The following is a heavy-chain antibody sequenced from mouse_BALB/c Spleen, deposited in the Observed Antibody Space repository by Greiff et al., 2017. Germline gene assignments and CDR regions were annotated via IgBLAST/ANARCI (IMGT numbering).Heavy chain of an antibody. Sequence: VQVVESGAELVKPGASVKLSCKASGYTFTSYYMYWVKQRPGQGLEWIGEINPSNGGTNFNEKFKSKATLTVDKSSSTAYMQLSSLTSEDSAVYYCTRGDYDYDRWFAYWGQGTLVTVSA. V-gene: IGHV1S81*02. CDR3: TRGDYDYDRWFAY. D-gene: IGHD2-4*01. J-gene: IGHJ3*01. CDR2: INPSNGGT. CDR1: GYTFTSYY.